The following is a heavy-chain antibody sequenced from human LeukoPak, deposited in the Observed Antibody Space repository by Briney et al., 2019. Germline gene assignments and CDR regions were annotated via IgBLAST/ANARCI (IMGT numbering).Heavy chain of an antibody. D-gene: IGHD1-20*01. Sequence: GGSLRLSCAASGFTVSSNYMSWVRQAPGKGLEWVSVIYSGGSTYYADSVKGRFTISRDNSKNTLYLQMNSLRAGDTAVYYCARDRVFYNYDAFDIWGQGTMVTVSS. V-gene: IGHV3-66*01. J-gene: IGHJ3*02. CDR1: GFTVSSNY. CDR2: IYSGGST. CDR3: ARDRVFYNYDAFDI.